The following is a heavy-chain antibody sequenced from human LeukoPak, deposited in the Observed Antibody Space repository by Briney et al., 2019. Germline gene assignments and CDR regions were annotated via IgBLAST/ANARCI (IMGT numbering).Heavy chain of an antibody. CDR2: MNEDGSGT. J-gene: IGHJ4*02. CDR1: GFSIRSSW. D-gene: IGHD7-27*01. Sequence: GGSLRLSCAVSGFSIRSSWMSWVRQTPGKGLEWVADMNEDGSGTYYVDSVKGRFTVSRGNAKNSLYLQMSSLRAEDTAVYYCARDPAWGAIDYWGQGTLVTVSS. CDR3: ARDPAWGAIDY. V-gene: IGHV3-7*01.